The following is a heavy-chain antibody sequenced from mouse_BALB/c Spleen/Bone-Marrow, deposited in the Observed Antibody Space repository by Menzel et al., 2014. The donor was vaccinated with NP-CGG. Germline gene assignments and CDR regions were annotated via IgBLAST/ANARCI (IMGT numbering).Heavy chain of an antibody. Sequence: QVQLQQSGAELVRPGASVKLSCKASGYTFTSYWMNWVKRRPEQGLEWIGRIDPYDSETHYNQKFKDKAILTVDKSSSTAYMQLSSLTSEDSAVYYCASYDGYPWFAYWGQGTLVTVSA. D-gene: IGHD2-3*01. CDR3: ASYDGYPWFAY. V-gene: IGHV1-74*01. CDR1: GYTFTSYW. J-gene: IGHJ3*01. CDR2: IDPYDSET.